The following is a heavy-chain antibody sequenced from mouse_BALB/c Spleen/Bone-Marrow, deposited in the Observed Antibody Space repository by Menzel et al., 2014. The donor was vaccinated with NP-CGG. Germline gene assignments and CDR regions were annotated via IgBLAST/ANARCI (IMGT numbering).Heavy chain of an antibody. D-gene: IGHD4-1*01. Sequence: VHLVESGAELVRPGTSVKVSCKASGYAFTNYLIEWVKQRPGQGLEWIGVINPGSGGTNYNEKFKGKATLTADKSSSTAYMQLSSLTSDDSAVYFCARELGVFAYWGQGTLVTVSA. V-gene: IGHV1-54*01. J-gene: IGHJ3*01. CDR1: GYAFTNYL. CDR3: ARELGVFAY. CDR2: INPGSGGT.